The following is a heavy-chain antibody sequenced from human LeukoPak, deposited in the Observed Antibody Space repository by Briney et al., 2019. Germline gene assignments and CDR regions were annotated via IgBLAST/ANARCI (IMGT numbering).Heavy chain of an antibody. CDR2: IIPIFGTA. V-gene: IGHV1-69*05. J-gene: IGHJ5*02. Sequence: ASVKVSCKASGGTFSSYAISWERQAPGQGLEWMGGIIPIFGTANYAQKFQGRVTITTDESTSTAYMELSSLRSEDTAVYYCARAPGGSTSPFDPWGQGTLVTVSS. CDR1: GGTFSSYA. D-gene: IGHD2-2*01. CDR3: ARAPGGSTSPFDP.